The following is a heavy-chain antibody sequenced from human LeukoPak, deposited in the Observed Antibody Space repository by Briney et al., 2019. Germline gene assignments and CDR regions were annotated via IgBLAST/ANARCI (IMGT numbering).Heavy chain of an antibody. V-gene: IGHV5-51*01. J-gene: IGHJ4*02. CDR2: IYPGDSDT. D-gene: IGHD2-21*01. CDR3: ARGPTYCGGDCYVYYFDY. CDR1: GYSFTSYW. Sequence: GESLKISCKGSGYSFTSYWIGWVRQMPGKGLEWMGIIYPGDSDTRYSPSFQGQVTISADKSISTAYLQWSSLKASDTAMYYCARGPTYCGGDCYVYYFDYWGQGTLVTVSS.